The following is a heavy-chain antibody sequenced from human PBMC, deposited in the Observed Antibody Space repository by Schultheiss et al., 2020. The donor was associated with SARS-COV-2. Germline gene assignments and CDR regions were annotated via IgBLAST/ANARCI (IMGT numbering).Heavy chain of an antibody. Sequence: LRLSCAVYGGSFSGYYWSWIRQHPGKGLEWIGYIYDSGSTYYNPSLKSRVTISIDTSKNQFSLKLTSVTAADTAVYYCAREYSSSPGGEPYYYYGLDVWGQGTTVTVSS. CDR3: AREYSSSPGGEPYYYYGLDV. D-gene: IGHD6-6*01. CDR2: IYDSGST. J-gene: IGHJ6*02. V-gene: IGHV4-31*11. CDR1: GGSFSGYY.